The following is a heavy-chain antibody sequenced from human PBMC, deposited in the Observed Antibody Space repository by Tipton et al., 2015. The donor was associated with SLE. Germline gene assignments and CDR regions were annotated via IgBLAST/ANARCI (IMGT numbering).Heavy chain of an antibody. CDR2: IIPIFGTA. V-gene: IGHV1-69*13. D-gene: IGHD2-2*01. CDR3: SRDPVVPAATFDY. J-gene: IGHJ4*02. Sequence: QLVQSGAEVKKPGASVKVSCKASGYTFTSYGISWVRQAPGQGLEWMGGIIPIFGTANYAQKFQGRVTITADESTSTAYMELSSLRSEDTAVYYCSRDPVVPAATFDYWGQGTLVTVSS. CDR1: GYTFTSYG.